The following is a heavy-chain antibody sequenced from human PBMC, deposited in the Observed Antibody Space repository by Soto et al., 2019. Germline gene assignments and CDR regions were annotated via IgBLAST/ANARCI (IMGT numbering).Heavy chain of an antibody. CDR1: GVSISSGGYY. V-gene: IGHV4-31*03. D-gene: IGHD5-18*01. J-gene: IGHJ5*02. CDR2: IYYSGST. Sequence: PSETLSLTCTVSGVSISSGGYYWSWIRQHPGKGLEWIGYIYYSGSTYYNPSLKSRVTISVDTSKNQFSLKLSSVTAADTAVYYCARGIQLWFGKWFDPWGQGTLVNVS. CDR3: ARGIQLWFGKWFDP.